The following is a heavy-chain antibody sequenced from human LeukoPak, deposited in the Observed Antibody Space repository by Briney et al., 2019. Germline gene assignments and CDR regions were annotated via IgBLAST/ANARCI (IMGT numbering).Heavy chain of an antibody. CDR2: IYYSGSA. CDR3: ARLNSYYDFWSGGPWYYMDV. Sequence: TSETLSLTCPVSGGSISSSSYYWGWIRQPPGKGLEWIGSIYYSGSAYYNPSLKSRVTISVDTSKNQFSLKLSSVTAADTAVYYCARLNSYYDFWSGGPWYYMDVWGKGTTVTVSS. J-gene: IGHJ6*03. CDR1: GGSISSSSYY. D-gene: IGHD3-3*01. V-gene: IGHV4-39*01.